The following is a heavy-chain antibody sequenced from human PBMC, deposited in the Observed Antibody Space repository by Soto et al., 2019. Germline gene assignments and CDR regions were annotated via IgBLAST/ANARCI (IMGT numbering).Heavy chain of an antibody. V-gene: IGHV3-30*18. Sequence: PGGSLRLSCAASGFTFSSYGMHWVRQAPGKGLEWVAVISYDGSNKYYADSVKGRFTISRDNSKNTLYLQMNSLRAEDTAVYYCAKDLGYYYGSGSYSVFDYWGQGTLVTVSS. CDR1: GFTFSSYG. CDR2: ISYDGSNK. CDR3: AKDLGYYYGSGSYSVFDY. D-gene: IGHD3-10*01. J-gene: IGHJ4*02.